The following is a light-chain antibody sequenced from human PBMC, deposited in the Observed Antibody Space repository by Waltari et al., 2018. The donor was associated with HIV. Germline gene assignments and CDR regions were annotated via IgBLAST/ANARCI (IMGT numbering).Light chain of an antibody. CDR3: SSYTSSSTPVV. V-gene: IGLV2-14*01. J-gene: IGLJ2*01. CDR2: VVS. Sequence: QSALPQPASVSGSPGQAITISCPGTTSGVGGYNYAPWYQQHPGKAPKPMIYVVSNRPSGVSNRFSGSKSGNTASLTISGRQAEDEADYYCSSYTSSSTPVVFGGGTKLTVL. CDR1: TSGVGGYNY.